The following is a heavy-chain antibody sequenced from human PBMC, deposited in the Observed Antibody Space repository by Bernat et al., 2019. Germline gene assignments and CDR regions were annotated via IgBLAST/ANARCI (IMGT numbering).Heavy chain of an antibody. D-gene: IGHD4-11*01. CDR3: ARGFSNYDPFDY. Sequence: QVQLVESGGGVVQPGRSLRLSCAASGFTFSSYDMHWVRQAPGKGLEWVAMMWYDGSNKYYADSVKGRFTISRDNSKNTLYLLMNSLRAEDTAVYYCARGFSNYDPFDYWGQGTLVTVSS. CDR1: GFTFSSYD. J-gene: IGHJ4*02. CDR2: MWYDGSNK. V-gene: IGHV3-33*01.